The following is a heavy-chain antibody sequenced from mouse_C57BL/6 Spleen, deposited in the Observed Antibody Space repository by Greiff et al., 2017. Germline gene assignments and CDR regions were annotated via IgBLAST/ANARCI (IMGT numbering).Heavy chain of an antibody. D-gene: IGHD2-3*01. CDR3: ARNGYYPYYFDY. V-gene: IGHV1-76*01. J-gene: IGHJ2*01. Sequence: QVQLQQPGAELVRPGASVKLSCKASGYTFTDYYINWVKQRPGQGLEWIARIYPGSGNTYYNEKFKGKATLTAEKSSSTAYMQLSSLTSEDSAVYFCARNGYYPYYFDYWGQGTTLTVSS. CDR2: IYPGSGNT. CDR1: GYTFTDYY.